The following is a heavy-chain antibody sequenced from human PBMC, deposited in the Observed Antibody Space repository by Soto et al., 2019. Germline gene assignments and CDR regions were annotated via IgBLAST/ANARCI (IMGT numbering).Heavy chain of an antibody. CDR2: ISGSGGST. V-gene: IGHV3-23*01. CDR3: AKKDTIHYYGSGSYDF. CDR1: GFTFSSYA. Sequence: GGSLRLSCAASGFTFSSYAMSWVRQAPGKGLEWVSAISGSGGSTYYADSVKGRFTISRDNSKNTLYLQMNSLRAEDTAVYYCAKKDTIHYYGSGSYDFWGQGTLVTVSS. D-gene: IGHD3-10*01. J-gene: IGHJ4*02.